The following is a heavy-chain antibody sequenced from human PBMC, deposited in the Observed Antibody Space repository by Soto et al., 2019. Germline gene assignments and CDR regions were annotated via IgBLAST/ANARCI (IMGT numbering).Heavy chain of an antibody. V-gene: IGHV1-69*13. Sequence: SVKVSCKASGCTFSSYAISCVRQAPGQVLEWLGGIIPIFGTANYAQKFQVRVTITADESSSTAYMELSSLRSEDTAVYSCSSLPQGSGYYYFDYWGQGTLVTVSS. J-gene: IGHJ4*02. CDR2: IIPIFGTA. D-gene: IGHD3-22*01. CDR1: GCTFSSYA. CDR3: SSLPQGSGYYYFDY.